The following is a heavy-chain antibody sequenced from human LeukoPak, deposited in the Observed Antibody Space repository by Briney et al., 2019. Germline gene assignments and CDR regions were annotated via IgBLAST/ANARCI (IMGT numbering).Heavy chain of an antibody. V-gene: IGHV3-21*01. CDR2: ISSSSSYI. Sequence: KPGGSLRLSCAASGFTFSSYSMNWVRQAPGKGLEWVSSISSSSSYIYYADSVKGRFTISRDNAKNSLYLQMNSLRAEDTAVYYCARDRGSSGWGSIDYWGQGTLVTVSS. CDR3: ARDRGSSGWGSIDY. J-gene: IGHJ4*02. D-gene: IGHD6-19*01. CDR1: GFTFSSYS.